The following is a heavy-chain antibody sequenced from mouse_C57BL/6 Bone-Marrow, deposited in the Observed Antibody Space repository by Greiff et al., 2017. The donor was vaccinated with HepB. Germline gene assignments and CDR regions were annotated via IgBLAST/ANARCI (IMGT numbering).Heavy chain of an antibody. V-gene: IGHV3-6*01. J-gene: IGHJ2*01. D-gene: IGHD2-2*01. CDR3: ASIYYGYDGEDYFDY. Sequence: EVQLQESGPGLVKPSQSLSLTCPVTGYSIPSGHYWNWIRQFPGNKLEWMGYISYDGSNNYNPSLKNRISITRDTSKNQFFLKLNSVTTEDTATYYCASIYYGYDGEDYFDYWGQGTTLTVSS. CDR2: ISYDGSN. CDR1: GYSIPSGHY.